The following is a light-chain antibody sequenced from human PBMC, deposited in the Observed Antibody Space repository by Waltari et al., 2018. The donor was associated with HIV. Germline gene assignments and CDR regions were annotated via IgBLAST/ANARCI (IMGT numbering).Light chain of an antibody. CDR3: QQDYNLPST. CDR1: QSVSSSS. Sequence: EIVVTQSPATLSLSPGERATLSCRASQSVSSSSLSWYQQKPGQAPRLLIYGASTRATGIPARFSGGGSATDFTLTISSLQPEDFAVYYRQQDYNLPSTFGQGTKLEIK. V-gene: IGKV3D-7*01. J-gene: IGKJ2*02. CDR2: GAS.